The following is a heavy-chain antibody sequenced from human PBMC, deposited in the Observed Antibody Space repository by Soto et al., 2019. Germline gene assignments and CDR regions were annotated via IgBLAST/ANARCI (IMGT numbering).Heavy chain of an antibody. CDR3: AMYSGHNSRSDALTS. J-gene: IGHJ6*03. Sequence: RASVKVSCKASGCTFTTSYMHWVRQAPGQGLEWMGVIDPSGGSTNNSQKFQGRVTMTADTSTSTAYMELNSLRSEDTAVFYCAMYSGHNSRSDALTSWGKGTRVTVS. CDR2: IDPSGGST. V-gene: IGHV1-46*01. D-gene: IGHD1-26*01. CDR1: GCTFTTSY.